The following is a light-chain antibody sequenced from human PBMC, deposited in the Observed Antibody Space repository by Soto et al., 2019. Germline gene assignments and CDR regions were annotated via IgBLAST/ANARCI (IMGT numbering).Light chain of an antibody. Sequence: QSVLTQPPSVSGAPGQRVTISCTGSSSNIGPGYDVHWYQQLPGTAPKLVIYGTTNRPSGVPDRFSGSKSGTSASLAITGLQAEDEADYYCQSYDGTLSGSYVFGIGTKVTVL. V-gene: IGLV1-40*01. J-gene: IGLJ1*01. CDR2: GTT. CDR3: QSYDGTLSGSYV. CDR1: SSNIGPGYD.